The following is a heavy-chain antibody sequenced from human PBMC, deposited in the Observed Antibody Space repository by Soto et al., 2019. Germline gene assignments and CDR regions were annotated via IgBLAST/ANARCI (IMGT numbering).Heavy chain of an antibody. CDR2: ITSDTNTI. J-gene: IGHJ4*02. CDR3: ARSVEGHFDY. CDR1: GFPFSIYS. D-gene: IGHD6-19*01. Sequence: EVQLVESGGGLVQPGGSLRLTCVASGFPFSIYSMNWVRQAPGKGLEWSSYITSDTNTIKYADSVKGRFTISRDNAKNLVYLQRNSLRDEDTAVYFCARSVEGHFDYWGQGTVVTVSS. V-gene: IGHV3-48*02.